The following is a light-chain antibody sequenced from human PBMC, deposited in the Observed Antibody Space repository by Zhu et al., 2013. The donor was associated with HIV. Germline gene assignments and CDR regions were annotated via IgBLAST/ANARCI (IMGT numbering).Light chain of an antibody. CDR2: GAS. Sequence: TQSPATLSVSLGDRVTLSCRAGRDLKTNLAWYQQKPGQAPRLLISGASTRVIGIPARFSGSGSGTEFTLTISRLEPEDFAVYYCQQYDSSSLTFGGGTEGGDQ. CDR1: RDLKTN. CDR3: QQYDSSSLT. J-gene: IGKJ4*01. V-gene: IGKV3-15*01.